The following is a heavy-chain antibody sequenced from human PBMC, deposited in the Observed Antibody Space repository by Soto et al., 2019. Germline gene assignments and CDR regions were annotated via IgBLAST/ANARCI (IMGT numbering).Heavy chain of an antibody. V-gene: IGHV3-20*04. CDR3: ASSKTRYFERLVEY. J-gene: IGHJ4*01. CDR1: GFTFDDYG. D-gene: IGHD3-9*01. CDR2: INWDGGSP. Sequence: SGGSLRLSCAASGFTFDDYGMTWVRQAPGKGLEWISGINWDGGSPGYADSVKGRFTISRDNAKNSLYLQMNSLRAEDTALYYCASSKTRYFERLVEYWGQGSLVTVS.